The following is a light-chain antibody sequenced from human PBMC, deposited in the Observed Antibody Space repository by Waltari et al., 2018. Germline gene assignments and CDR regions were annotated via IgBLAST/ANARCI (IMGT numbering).Light chain of an antibody. Sequence: EIVLTQSPDTRSLSPGERATLSCRASQSVSTSFLAWYQQKPGQAPRLLIYGASNRATGIPDRFSGRGSGTDFTLTISRLEPEDFAVYYCQQYFSSPPYTFGQGTKLEIK. V-gene: IGKV3-20*01. CDR2: GAS. CDR3: QQYFSSPPYT. J-gene: IGKJ2*01. CDR1: QSVSTSF.